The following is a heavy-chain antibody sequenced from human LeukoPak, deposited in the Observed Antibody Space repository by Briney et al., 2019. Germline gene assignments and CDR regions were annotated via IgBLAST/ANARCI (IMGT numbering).Heavy chain of an antibody. Sequence: GGSLRLSCAASGFTFSNAWMSWVRQAPGKGLEWVGRIKSKTDGGTTDYAAPVKGRFTISGDDSKNTLYLQMNSLKTEDTAVYYCTTDLNYYYYYMDVWGKGTTVTVSS. CDR1: GFTFSNAW. CDR3: TTDLNYYYYYMDV. CDR2: IKSKTDGGTT. V-gene: IGHV3-15*01. J-gene: IGHJ6*03.